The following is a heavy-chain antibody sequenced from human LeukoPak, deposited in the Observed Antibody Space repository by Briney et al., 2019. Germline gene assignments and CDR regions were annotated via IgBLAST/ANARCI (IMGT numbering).Heavy chain of an antibody. Sequence: GGSLRLSCAASGFTFSSYEMNWVRQAPGKGLEWVSYISSSGSTIYYADSVKGRFTISRDNAKNSLYLQMNSLRAEDTAVYYCAREIVVAYDYWGQGTLVTVSS. CDR2: ISSSGSTI. J-gene: IGHJ4*02. D-gene: IGHD3-22*01. CDR3: AREIVVAYDY. V-gene: IGHV3-48*03. CDR1: GFTFSSYE.